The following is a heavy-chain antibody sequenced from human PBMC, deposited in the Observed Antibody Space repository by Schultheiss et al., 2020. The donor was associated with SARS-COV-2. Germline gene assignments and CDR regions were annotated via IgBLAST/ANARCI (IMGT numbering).Heavy chain of an antibody. D-gene: IGHD3-3*01. V-gene: IGHV3-66*02. Sequence: GGSLRLSCAASGFTVSSNYMSWVRQAPGKGLECVSVIYGGDNTHYAESVKGRFTISRDNSKNTLYLQMNTLRAEDTAVYYCARGRFRVRRPTWFDPWGQGTLVTVSS. CDR2: IYGGDNT. CDR1: GFTVSSNY. CDR3: ARGRFRVRRPTWFDP. J-gene: IGHJ5*02.